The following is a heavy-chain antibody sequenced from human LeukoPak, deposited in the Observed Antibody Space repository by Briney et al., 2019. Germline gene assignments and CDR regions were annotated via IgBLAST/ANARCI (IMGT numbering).Heavy chain of an antibody. CDR3: ARLPSY. J-gene: IGHJ4*02. Sequence: GGSLRLSCAASGFTVSSHYMTWVRQAPGKGLEWVSVIYSDGSTHYADSVKGRFTISRDNSKNTLYLQMNSLRTEDTAVYYCARLPSYWGQGTLVTVSS. CDR1: GFTVSSHY. V-gene: IGHV3-66*02. CDR2: IYSDGST.